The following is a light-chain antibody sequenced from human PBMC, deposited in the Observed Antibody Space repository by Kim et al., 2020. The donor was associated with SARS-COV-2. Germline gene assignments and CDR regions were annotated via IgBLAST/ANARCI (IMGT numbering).Light chain of an antibody. CDR2: DVT. CDR1: RGDVGDYNY. Sequence: QSITISCTGTRGDVGDYNYVSWYQQHPGKAPQLMIYDVTNRPSGVSNRFSGSKSGNTASLTISGLQAEDEADYYCSSYTSSSTLVFGGGTQLTVL. J-gene: IGLJ2*01. V-gene: IGLV2-14*03. CDR3: SSYTSSSTLV.